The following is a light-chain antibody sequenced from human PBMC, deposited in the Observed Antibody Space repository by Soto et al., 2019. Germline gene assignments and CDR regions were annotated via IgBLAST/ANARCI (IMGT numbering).Light chain of an antibody. Sequence: EIVLTQSPGTLSLSPGERATLSCRASQSVSSSYLAWYQQKPGQAPRLLIYGASSRATGIPDRFSGSGCGTDFTFTISRLEPEDFAVYYCQQRSNWLPITFGQGTRLEI. V-gene: IGKV3D-20*02. J-gene: IGKJ5*01. CDR1: QSVSSSY. CDR3: QQRSNWLPIT. CDR2: GAS.